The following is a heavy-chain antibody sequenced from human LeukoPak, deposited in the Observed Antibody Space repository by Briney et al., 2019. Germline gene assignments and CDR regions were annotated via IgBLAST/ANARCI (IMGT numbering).Heavy chain of an antibody. Sequence: GGSLRLSCAASGFTVSSNYMSWVRQAPGKGLEWVSTIGFDDDSAYYADSVKGRFTISRDNSKNTLYLQMNYLRAEDTAVYYCAKDPTSVGGRHDWLLDSWGQGTLVTVSS. CDR1: GFTVSSNY. J-gene: IGHJ5*02. V-gene: IGHV3-53*01. CDR2: IGFDDDSA. D-gene: IGHD3-9*01. CDR3: AKDPTSVGGRHDWLLDS.